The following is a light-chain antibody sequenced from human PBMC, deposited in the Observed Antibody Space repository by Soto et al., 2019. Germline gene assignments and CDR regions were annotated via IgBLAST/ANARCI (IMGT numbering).Light chain of an antibody. CDR3: AARLRSLCRTWV. V-gene: IGLV1-47*01. CDR2: KNN. Sequence: QSALTQPPSASGTPGQRVTISCSGSNSNIEDNYVYWYQQLPGTAPKLLIYKNNQRPSGVPDRFSGSRSGTSASLVISGLRSADEADYYCAARLRSLCRTWVFGGGTKLTVL. CDR1: NSNIEDNY. J-gene: IGLJ3*02.